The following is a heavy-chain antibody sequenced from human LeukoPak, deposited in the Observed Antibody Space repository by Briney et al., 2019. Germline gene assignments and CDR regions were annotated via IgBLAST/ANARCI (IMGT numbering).Heavy chain of an antibody. CDR1: GFTFSSYA. J-gene: IGHJ4*02. CDR2: ISSSTSYI. V-gene: IGHV3-21*01. Sequence: PGGSLRLSCAASGFTFSSYAMSWVRQAPGKGLEWVSSISSSTSYIYYADSVKGRFTISRDNAKNSLYLQMNSLRAEDTAVYYCGSSPYVWGIDHSGQGTLVTVSS. CDR3: GSSPYVWGIDH. D-gene: IGHD3-16*01.